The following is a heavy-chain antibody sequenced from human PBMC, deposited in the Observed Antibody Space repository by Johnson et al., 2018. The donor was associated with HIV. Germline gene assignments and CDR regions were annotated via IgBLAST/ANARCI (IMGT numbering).Heavy chain of an antibody. V-gene: IGHV3-49*03. CDR1: GFTFGDYA. CDR2: IRSKGYGGTT. J-gene: IGHJ3*02. CDR3: SRENYNFWSGYWGAVDI. D-gene: IGHD3-3*01. Sequence: VQLVESGGDLVQPGRSLTLSCTASGFTFGDYAMSWFRQAPGKGLEWVGFIRSKGYGGTTEYAASVKGRFIISRDDSKSIAYLQMNSLKTEDTAVYYCSRENYNFWSGYWGAVDIWGHGTVVTVSS.